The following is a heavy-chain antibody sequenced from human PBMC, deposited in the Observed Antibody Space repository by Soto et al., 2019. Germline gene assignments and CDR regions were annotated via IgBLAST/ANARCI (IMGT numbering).Heavy chain of an antibody. CDR3: ARPHDYGVENGAFDI. CDR2: IYYSGST. V-gene: IGHV4-59*08. J-gene: IGHJ3*02. D-gene: IGHD4-17*01. Sequence: QVQLQESGPGLVKPSETLSLTCTVSGGSISSYYWSWIRQPPGKGLEWIGYIYYSGSTNYNPSLKSRVTISVDTSKNQFSLKLSSVTAADTAVYYCARPHDYGVENGAFDIWGQGTMVTVSS. CDR1: GGSISSYY.